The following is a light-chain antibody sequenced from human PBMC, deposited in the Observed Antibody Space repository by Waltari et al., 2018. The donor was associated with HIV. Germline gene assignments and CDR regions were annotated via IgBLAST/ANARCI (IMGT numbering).Light chain of an antibody. Sequence: DIQMTQSPPSLSASIGDSVTITCRSGQNLGSYLTWFQQRSGKAPKLLIYAASTLVSWVPSRFSGSGSATDFTLTINSLQPEDFATYYCQQSYTTPRTFGQGTKLETK. CDR3: QQSYTTPRT. J-gene: IGKJ2*01. CDR1: QNLGSY. V-gene: IGKV1-39*01. CDR2: AAS.